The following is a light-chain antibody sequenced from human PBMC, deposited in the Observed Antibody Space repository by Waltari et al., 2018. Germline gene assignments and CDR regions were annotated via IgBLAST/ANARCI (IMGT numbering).Light chain of an antibody. V-gene: IGKV1-39*01. CDR3: QQSYSTTSIT. CDR1: QSISSY. J-gene: IGKJ5*01. Sequence: DIQMTQSPSSLSASVGDRVTITCRASQSISSYLNWYQQKPGKAPKLLIYAASSLQSGGPSRFSGSGSGTDFTLTISSLQPEDFATYYCQQSYSTTSITFGQGTRLEIK. CDR2: AAS.